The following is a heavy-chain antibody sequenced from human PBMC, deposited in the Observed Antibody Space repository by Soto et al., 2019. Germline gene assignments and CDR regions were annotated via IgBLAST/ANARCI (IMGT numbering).Heavy chain of an antibody. V-gene: IGHV3-9*01. CDR1: GFNFDDYA. D-gene: IGHD1-26*01. CDR2: ISWNSGSI. CDR3: AKDISGRGSYYYYYGMDV. J-gene: IGHJ6*02. Sequence: LRLSCAASGFNFDDYAMHWVRQAPGKGLEWVSGISWNSGSIGYADSVKARFTISRDNAKNSLYLQMNSLRAEDTAFYYCAKDISGRGSYYYYYGMDVWGQGIPVTVSS.